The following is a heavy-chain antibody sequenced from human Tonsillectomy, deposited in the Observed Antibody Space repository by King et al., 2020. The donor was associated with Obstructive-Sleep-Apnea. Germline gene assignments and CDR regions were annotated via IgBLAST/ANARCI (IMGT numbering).Heavy chain of an antibody. CDR3: ARVPHDSGWYSFDY. CDR1: GLTFISYA. CDR2: ISYDGWNN. J-gene: IGHJ4*02. Sequence: VQLVESGGGVVQPGRSLRLSFAASGLTFISYAMHLVRQAPGQGLEWVDVISYDGWNNFYSNSVKGRFTISRDNSKKTHELQMNSLRAEDTAVYYCARVPHDSGWYSFDYWGQGTLVTVSS. V-gene: IGHV3-30*04. D-gene: IGHD6-19*01.